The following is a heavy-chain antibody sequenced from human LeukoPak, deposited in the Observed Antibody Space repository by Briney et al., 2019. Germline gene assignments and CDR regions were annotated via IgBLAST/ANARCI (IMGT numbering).Heavy chain of an antibody. V-gene: IGHV3-9*01. J-gene: IGHJ3*02. Sequence: GGSLRLSCAASGFTFDDYAMHWVRQAPGKGLEWVSFISWKSGSIRYADSVKGLFTISRDNAKNSLYLKINSLRAEDTALYYCAKDILVRGVISYDAFDIWGQGTMVTVSS. CDR1: GFTFDDYA. CDR3: AKDILVRGVISYDAFDI. D-gene: IGHD3-10*01. CDR2: ISWKSGSI.